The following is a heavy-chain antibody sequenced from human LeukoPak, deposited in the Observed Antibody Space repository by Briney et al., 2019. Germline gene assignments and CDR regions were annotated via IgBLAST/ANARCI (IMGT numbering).Heavy chain of an antibody. J-gene: IGHJ4*02. CDR1: GYSFTSYL. D-gene: IGHD3-22*01. CDR3: TRQLGVNTFDY. CDR2: IYSGDSDT. V-gene: IGHV5-51*01. Sequence: GESLKISCQGSGYSFTSYLIAWVRQRPGEGLDWMGIIYSGDSDTRYSPSFQGQVTISADKSITTAYLQWSSLKASDTAIYYCTRQLGVNTFDYWGQGNLVTVSS.